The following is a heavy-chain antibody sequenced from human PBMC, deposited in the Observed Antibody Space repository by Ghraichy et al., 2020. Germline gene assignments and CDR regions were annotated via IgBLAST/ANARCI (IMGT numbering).Heavy chain of an antibody. D-gene: IGHD2-15*01. CDR3: TNGPFSSDGTYYSGQLFP. CDR1: GFSFAYYA. V-gene: IGHV3-30*02. CDR2: IRADGSNE. Sequence: GGSLRLSCAASGFSFAYYAMHWVRQAPGKGLEWVAFIRADGSNEYYADSVKGRFTISRDNSKNTLYLQMNSLRNEDTAVYYCTNGPFSSDGTYYSGQLFPWGQVTLVTVSP. J-gene: IGHJ5*02.